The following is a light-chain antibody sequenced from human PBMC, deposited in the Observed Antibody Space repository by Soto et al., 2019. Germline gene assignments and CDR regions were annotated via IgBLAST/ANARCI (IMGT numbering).Light chain of an antibody. V-gene: IGKV1-33*01. J-gene: IGKJ4*01. Sequence: DILMTQSPSSLSAAVGDRVIITCQASQDISNYLNWYQQNPGKATNLLIYDTYNLKTGVQSRFSGSGSGRDFTLTISLLQFEDIARYYRQHYDHLPPLSFGGGTKVEIK. CDR3: QHYDHLPPLS. CDR1: QDISNY. CDR2: DTY.